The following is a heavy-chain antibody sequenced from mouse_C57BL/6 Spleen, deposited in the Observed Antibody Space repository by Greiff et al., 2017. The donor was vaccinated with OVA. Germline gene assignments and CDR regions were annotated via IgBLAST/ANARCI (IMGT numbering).Heavy chain of an antibody. CDR2: INPNYGTT. D-gene: IGHD3-2*02. CDR1: GYSFTDYN. Sequence: VQLKESGPELVKPGASVKISCKASGYSFTDYNMNWVKQSNGKSLEWIGVINPNYGTTSYNQKFKGKATLTVDQSSSTAYMQLNSLTSEDSAVYYCASEEGSSGPFAYWGQGTLVTVSA. J-gene: IGHJ3*01. V-gene: IGHV1-39*01. CDR3: ASEEGSSGPFAY.